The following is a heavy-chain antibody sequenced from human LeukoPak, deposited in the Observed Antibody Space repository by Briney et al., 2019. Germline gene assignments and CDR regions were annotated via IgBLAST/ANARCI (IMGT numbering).Heavy chain of an antibody. D-gene: IGHD3-22*01. J-gene: IGHJ4*02. V-gene: IGHV3-23*01. CDR1: GFIFNNYA. CDR2: ITGSGAYT. CDR3: AKRSSTSSGYFDL. Sequence: GGSLRLSCAASGFIFNNYAMTWVRQAPGKGLEWVSAITGSGAYTNYADSVKGRFTTSRDNSKNTMYLQMNSLRAEDTAIYYCAKRSSTSSGYFDLWGWGTLVTVSS.